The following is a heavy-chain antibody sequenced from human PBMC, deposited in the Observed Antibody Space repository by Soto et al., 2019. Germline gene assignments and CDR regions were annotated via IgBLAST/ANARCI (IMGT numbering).Heavy chain of an antibody. CDR2: ITGNGDNT. D-gene: IGHD4-17*01. V-gene: IGHV3-23*01. CDR1: GLPFSSHA. CDR3: ETSYGGILFASDY. J-gene: IGHJ4*02. Sequence: GSLRLSCVASGLPFSSHAMSWVRQAPGKGLEWVSGITGNGDNTFYPDSLRGRFTISRDNSKTTLYLQMNSLRADDTAVYRCETSYGGILFASDYWGQGNLVTVS.